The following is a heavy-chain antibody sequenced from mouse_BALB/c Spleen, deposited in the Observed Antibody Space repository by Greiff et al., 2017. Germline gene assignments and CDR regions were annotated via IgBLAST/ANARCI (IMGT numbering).Heavy chain of an antibody. D-gene: IGHD2-5*01. V-gene: IGHV1S81*02. CDR3: ARSNSHYFDY. J-gene: IGHJ2*01. CDR1: GYTFTSYW. Sequence: QVQLQQPGAELVKPGASVKLSCKASGYTFTSYWMHWVKQRPGQGLEWIGEINPSNGRTNYNEKFKSKATLTVDKSSSTAYMQLSSLTSEDSAVYYCARSNSHYFDYWGQGTTLTVSS. CDR2: INPSNGRT.